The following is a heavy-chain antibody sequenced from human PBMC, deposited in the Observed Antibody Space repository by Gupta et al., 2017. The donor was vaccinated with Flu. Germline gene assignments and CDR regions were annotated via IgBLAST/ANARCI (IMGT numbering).Heavy chain of an antibody. V-gene: IGHV3-48*02. J-gene: IGHJ4*02. CDR3: TRRSGSYSYYFDY. Sequence: EVQLVESGGTLMQPGGSLRLSCAASGFIFSSYSMNWVRQAPGKGLEWVSYISGSSNTIYYADSVKGRFTVSRDNAKNSLYLQMNSLGDDDTAVYYCTRRSGSYSYYFDYWGQGTLVTVFS. CDR2: ISGSSNTI. CDR1: GFIFSSYS. D-gene: IGHD1-26*01.